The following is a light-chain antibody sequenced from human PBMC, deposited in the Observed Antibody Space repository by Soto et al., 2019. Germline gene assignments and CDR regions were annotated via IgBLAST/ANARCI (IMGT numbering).Light chain of an antibody. CDR1: QSISNY. V-gene: IGKV1-39*01. CDR2: AAS. CDR3: QQSYSTPFT. Sequence: DIQMTQSPSSLSASVGDRVTITCRASQSISNYLNWYQQKPGTAPKLLIYAASSSQYGVPSRFSGSGSATDFTLTISSLQPEDFATYYFQQSYSTPFTFGQGTKLEIK. J-gene: IGKJ2*01.